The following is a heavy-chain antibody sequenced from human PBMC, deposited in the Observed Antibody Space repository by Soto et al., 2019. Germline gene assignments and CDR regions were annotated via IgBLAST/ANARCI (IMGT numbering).Heavy chain of an antibody. D-gene: IGHD2-2*01. CDR1: GFTFSNYG. J-gene: IGHJ6*02. CDR3: AKDSWEKYCSSTSCLYYYYYGMDV. CDR2: ISYDGSNK. V-gene: IGHV3-30*18. Sequence: LRLSCAASGFTFSNYGMHWVRQTPGKGLEWVAVISYDGSNKYYADSVKGRFTISRDNSKNALYLQMNSLRAEDTAVYYCAKDSWEKYCSSTSCLYYYYYGMDVWGQGTTVTVSS.